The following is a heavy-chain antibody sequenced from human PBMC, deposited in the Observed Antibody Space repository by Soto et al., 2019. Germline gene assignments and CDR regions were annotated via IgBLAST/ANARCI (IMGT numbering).Heavy chain of an antibody. V-gene: IGHV3-7*05. J-gene: IGHJ4*02. CDR1: GFTFSSYW. Sequence: GGSLRLSCAASGFTFSSYWMSWVRQAPGKGLEWVANIKQDGSEKYYVDSVKGRFTISRDNAKNSLYLQMNSLRAEDTAVYYCARDDRIGLPYFDWLPQSPYFDYWGQGTLVTVSS. D-gene: IGHD3-9*01. CDR2: IKQDGSEK. CDR3: ARDDRIGLPYFDWLPQSPYFDY.